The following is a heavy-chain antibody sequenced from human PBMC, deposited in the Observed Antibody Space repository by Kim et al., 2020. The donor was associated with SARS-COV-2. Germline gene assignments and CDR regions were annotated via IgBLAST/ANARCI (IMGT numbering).Heavy chain of an antibody. Sequence: YADSVKGRFTGSRDNAKNSLYLQMNSLRAEDTAVYYCARDQVDSSEFFDYWGQGTLVTVSS. V-gene: IGHV3-21*01. J-gene: IGHJ4*02. CDR3: ARDQVDSSEFFDY. D-gene: IGHD3-22*01.